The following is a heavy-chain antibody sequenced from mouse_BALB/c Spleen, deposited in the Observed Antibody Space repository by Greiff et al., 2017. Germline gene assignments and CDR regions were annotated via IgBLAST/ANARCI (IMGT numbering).Heavy chain of an antibody. CDR3: ARRDHYYGYDWYFDV. CDR2: INPSNGRT. Sequence: QVQLQQPGAELVKPGASVKLSCKASGYTFTSYWMHWVKQRPGQGLEWIGEINPSNGRTNYNEKFKSKATLTVDKSSSTAYMQLSSLTSEDSAVYYCARRDHYYGYDWYFDVWGAGTTVTVSS. J-gene: IGHJ1*01. V-gene: IGHV1S81*02. CDR1: GYTFTSYW. D-gene: IGHD1-2*01.